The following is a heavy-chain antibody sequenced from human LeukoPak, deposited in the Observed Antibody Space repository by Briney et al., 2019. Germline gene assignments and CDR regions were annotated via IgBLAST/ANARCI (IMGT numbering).Heavy chain of an antibody. CDR2: IYRVGST. Sequence: GGSLRLSCAASGFTFSPYWMHWVRQAPGKGLEWVSIIYRVGSTFYADSVEGRFTISRDNSKNTLHLQMNSLRDDDTAVYYCARDLNWAFDIWGQGTMVTVSS. CDR1: GFTFSPYW. CDR3: ARDLNWAFDI. V-gene: IGHV3-66*01. J-gene: IGHJ3*02.